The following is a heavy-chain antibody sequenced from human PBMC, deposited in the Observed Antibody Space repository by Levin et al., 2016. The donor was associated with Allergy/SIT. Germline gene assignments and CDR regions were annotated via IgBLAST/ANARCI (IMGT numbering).Heavy chain of an antibody. J-gene: IGHJ4*02. CDR1: GGSISSSSYY. CDR3: ARRRGGYMGWSGMYYFDY. CDR2: IYYSGST. V-gene: IGHV4-39*01. D-gene: IGHD2-2*02. Sequence: SETLSLTCTVSGGSISSSSYYWGWIRQPPGKGLEWIGSIYYSGSTYYNPSLKSRVTISVDTSKNQFSLKLSSVTAADTAVYYCARRRGGYMGWSGMYYFDYWGQGTLVTVSS.